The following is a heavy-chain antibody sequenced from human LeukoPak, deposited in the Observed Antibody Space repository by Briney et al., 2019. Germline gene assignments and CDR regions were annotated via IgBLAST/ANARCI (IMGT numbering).Heavy chain of an antibody. CDR3: AKDTGLRYYGSGSHFDY. J-gene: IGHJ4*02. V-gene: IGHV3-43*01. Sequence: GGSLRLSCAASGFTFDDYTMHWVRQAPGKGLEWVSLISWDGGSTYYADSVKGRFTISRDNSKNSLCLKMNSLRTEDTALYYCAKDTGLRYYGSGSHFDYWGQGTLVTVSS. CDR1: GFTFDDYT. CDR2: ISWDGGST. D-gene: IGHD3-10*01.